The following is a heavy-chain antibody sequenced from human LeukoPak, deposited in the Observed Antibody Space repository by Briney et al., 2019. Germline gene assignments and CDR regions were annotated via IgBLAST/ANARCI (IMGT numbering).Heavy chain of an antibody. Sequence: SQTLSLTCTVSGGSISSGDCYWSWIRQPPGKGLEWIGYIYYSGSTYYNPSLKSRVTISVDTSKNQFSLKLSSVTAADTAVYYCARDPYYYDSSGGGWGQGTLVTVSS. V-gene: IGHV4-30-4*08. CDR1: GGSISSGDCY. D-gene: IGHD3-22*01. CDR2: IYYSGST. CDR3: ARDPYYYDSSGGG. J-gene: IGHJ4*02.